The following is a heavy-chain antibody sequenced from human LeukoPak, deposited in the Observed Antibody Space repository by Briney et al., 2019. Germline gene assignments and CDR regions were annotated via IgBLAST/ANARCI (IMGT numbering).Heavy chain of an antibody. CDR3: ARDQGCRSTSCSIHYYYMDV. CDR1: GFTFSSYS. CDR2: ISSSSSYI. J-gene: IGHJ6*03. V-gene: IGHV3-21*01. Sequence: PGGSLRLSCAASGFTFSSYSMNWVRQAPGKGLEWVSCISSSSSYIYYADSVKGRFTISRDNAKNSLYLQMNSLRAEDTAVYYCARDQGCRSTSCSIHYYYMDVWGKGTTVTVSS. D-gene: IGHD2-2*01.